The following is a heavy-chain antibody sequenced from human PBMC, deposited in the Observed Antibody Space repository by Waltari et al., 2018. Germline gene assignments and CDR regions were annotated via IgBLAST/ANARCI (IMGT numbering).Heavy chain of an antibody. CDR1: GGSISSSSYY. CDR2: IYYSGST. D-gene: IGHD1-26*01. Sequence: QLQLQESGPGLVKPSETLSLTCTVSGGSISSSSYYWGWIRQPPGKGLEWIGSIYYSGSTYYNPSLKSRVTISVDTSKNQFSLKLSSVTAADTAVYYCARKVGTDYYYYYMDVWGKGTTVTISS. CDR3: ARKVGTDYYYYYMDV. J-gene: IGHJ6*03. V-gene: IGHV4-39*07.